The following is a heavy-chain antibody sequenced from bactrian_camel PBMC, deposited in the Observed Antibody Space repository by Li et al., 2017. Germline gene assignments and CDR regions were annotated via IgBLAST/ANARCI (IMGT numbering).Heavy chain of an antibody. J-gene: IGHJ4*01. CDR3: AANPTFRLATLRD. CDR1: GNTYRSYC. V-gene: IGHV3S53*01. D-gene: IGHD4*01. Sequence: HVQLVESGGGSVQAGGSLRLSCVVTGNTYRSYCLAWYRQAPGKEREGIAAIDSTGSTNFTDSVKGRFTISLDNAENILYLQMNSLKLEDTAVYYCAANPTFRLATLRDWGQGTQVTVS. CDR2: IDSTGST.